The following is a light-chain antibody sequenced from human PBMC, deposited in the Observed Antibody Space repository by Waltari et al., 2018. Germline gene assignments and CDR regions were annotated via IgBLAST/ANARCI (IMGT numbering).Light chain of an antibody. CDR1: KLEDQY. CDR2: QDT. J-gene: IGLJ3*02. Sequence: SYDLTQSPSVSVSSGQTARITCSGDKLEDQYANWYQQKAGQSPVLVIYQDTKRPLGIPGRFSGSSSGNTATLTISGTQSLDEADYFCQVWDTTTAVFGGGTKVTVL. V-gene: IGLV3-1*01. CDR3: QVWDTTTAV.